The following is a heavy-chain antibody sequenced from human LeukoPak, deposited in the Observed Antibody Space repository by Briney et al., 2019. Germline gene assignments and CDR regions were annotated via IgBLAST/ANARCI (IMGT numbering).Heavy chain of an antibody. CDR2: IIPIFGTA. V-gene: IGHV1-69*05. Sequence: SVKVSCKASGGTFNSYAISWVRQAPGQGLEWMGGIIPIFGTANYAQKFQGRVTITTDESTSTAYMELSSLRSEDTAVYYCARGDIAARYNWFDPWGQGTLVTVSS. J-gene: IGHJ5*02. CDR1: GGTFNSYA. CDR3: ARGDIAARYNWFDP. D-gene: IGHD6-6*01.